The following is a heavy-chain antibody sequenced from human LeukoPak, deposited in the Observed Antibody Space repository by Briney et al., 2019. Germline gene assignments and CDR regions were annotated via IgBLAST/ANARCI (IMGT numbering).Heavy chain of an antibody. CDR1: GFAFSSYA. D-gene: IGHD5-12*01. Sequence: GGSLRLSCAASGFAFSSYAMNWVRQAPGKGLEWVASISGNGGSTYYADSVKGRFTISRDNSKNTLYLQMNSLRAEDTAVYYCAREREYSGYDDYWGQGTLVTASS. J-gene: IGHJ4*02. CDR3: AREREYSGYDDY. V-gene: IGHV3-23*01. CDR2: ISGNGGST.